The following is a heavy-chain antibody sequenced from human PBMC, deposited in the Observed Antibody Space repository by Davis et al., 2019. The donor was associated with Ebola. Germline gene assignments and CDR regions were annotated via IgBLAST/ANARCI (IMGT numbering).Heavy chain of an antibody. CDR3: ANPNSIFYSSNWYDKVGGMDV. CDR2: VWYDGSRE. V-gene: IGHV3-33*08. CDR1: GFTFRSYG. J-gene: IGHJ6*04. Sequence: GESLKISCRVSGFTFRSYGMHWVRQAPGKGLEWVAVVWYDGSREYYADSVKGRFTISRDNSKNMLFLQMNSLRAEDTAVYYCANPNSIFYSSNWYDKVGGMDVWGKGTTVAVSS. D-gene: IGHD6-13*01.